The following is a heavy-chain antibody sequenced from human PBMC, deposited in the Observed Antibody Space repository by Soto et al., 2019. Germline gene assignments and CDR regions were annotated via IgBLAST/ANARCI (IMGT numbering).Heavy chain of an antibody. CDR2: IWDDGSNK. Sequence: QVQLVESGGGVVQPGRSLRLSCAASGFTFSSYGMHWVRQAPGKGLEWVAVIWDDGSNKYYADSVKGRFTISRDNSKNTLYLQMNSLRGEDTAVYYCARDGVGGSSTSLDYWGQGTLVTVSS. D-gene: IGHD2-2*01. J-gene: IGHJ4*02. CDR1: GFTFSSYG. V-gene: IGHV3-33*01. CDR3: ARDGVGGSSTSLDY.